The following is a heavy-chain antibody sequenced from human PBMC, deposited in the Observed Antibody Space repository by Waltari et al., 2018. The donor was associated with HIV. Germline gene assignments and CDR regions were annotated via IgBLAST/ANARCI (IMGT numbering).Heavy chain of an antibody. CDR3: ARDQVYYYDSSAYYNPGKQIPHFDY. D-gene: IGHD3-22*01. CDR2: INPSDGST. V-gene: IGHV1-46*01. J-gene: IGHJ4*02. Sequence: QVQLVQSGAEVKKPGASVKVSCKASGYIFTRNYMHWVRQASGQGIEWMGIINPSDGSTTYAQKFQGRVTMTRDSSTSTVYMELGSLRSEDTAVYYCARDQVYYYDSSAYYNPGKQIPHFDYWGQGTLVTVSS. CDR1: GYIFTRNY.